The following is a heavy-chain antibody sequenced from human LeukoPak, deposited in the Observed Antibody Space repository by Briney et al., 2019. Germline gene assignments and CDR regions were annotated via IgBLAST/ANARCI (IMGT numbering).Heavy chain of an antibody. D-gene: IGHD3-22*01. V-gene: IGHV3-30-3*01. J-gene: IGHJ4*02. CDR2: ISYDGSSN. CDR1: GFTFSSYA. Sequence: GRSLRLSCAASGFTFSSYAMHWVRQAPGKGPEWVALISYDGSSNYYADSVKGRFTISRDNSKNTLYLEINSLRPEDTAVYYCARDYYDSSGYYAHYYWGQGTLVTVSS. CDR3: ARDYYDSSGYYAHYY.